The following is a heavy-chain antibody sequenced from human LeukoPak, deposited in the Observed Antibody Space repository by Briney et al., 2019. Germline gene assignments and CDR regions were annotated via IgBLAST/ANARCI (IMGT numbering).Heavy chain of an antibody. D-gene: IGHD6-6*01. CDR2: IKQDGSEK. Sequence: PGGSLRLSCAASGFTFSSYWMSWVRQAPGKGLEWVANIKQDGSEKYYVDSVKGQFTISRDNAKNSLYLQMNSLRAEDTAVYYCARGQYSSSLGWFDPWGQGTLVTVSS. V-gene: IGHV3-7*01. CDR1: GFTFSSYW. J-gene: IGHJ5*02. CDR3: ARGQYSSSLGWFDP.